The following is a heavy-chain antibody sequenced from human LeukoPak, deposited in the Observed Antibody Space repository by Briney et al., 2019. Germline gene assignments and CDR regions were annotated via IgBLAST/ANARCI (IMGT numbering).Heavy chain of an antibody. Sequence: GGSQTLSCEASGFTFRSYAMSWVRQAPGKGLEWVSLISNSGFNTYYANSVKGRFTISRDNSKNTLYLQMNSLRDEDTAIYYCAKRNSSGWYYFDYWGQGTLVTVFS. J-gene: IGHJ4*02. CDR1: GFTFRSYA. CDR2: ISNSGFNT. V-gene: IGHV3-23*01. CDR3: AKRNSSGWYYFDY. D-gene: IGHD6-19*01.